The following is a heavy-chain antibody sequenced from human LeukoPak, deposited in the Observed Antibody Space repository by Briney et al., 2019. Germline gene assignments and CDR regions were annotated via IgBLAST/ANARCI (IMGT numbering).Heavy chain of an antibody. Sequence: GGSLRLSCAASGFTFSTYRMNWVRQAPGKGLEWVSSITSSSSYIYYADSVKGRFTISRDNAKNSLYLQMNSLRVEDTAVYYCATDKFTCWGQGTLVIVSS. CDR2: ITSSSSYI. CDR3: ATDKFTC. J-gene: IGHJ4*02. CDR1: GFTFSTYR. V-gene: IGHV3-21*01. D-gene: IGHD3-16*01.